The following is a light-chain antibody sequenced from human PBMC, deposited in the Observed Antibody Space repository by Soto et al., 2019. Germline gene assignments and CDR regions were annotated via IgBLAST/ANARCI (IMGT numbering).Light chain of an antibody. CDR3: QQSLSPPYT. J-gene: IGKJ2*01. Sequence: DIQMTQSLSSLSASVGDTVTITCRASQSISNSLSWYQQNPGKAPKFLIYVASTLQRGVPSRFSGSGSGTDFTLTISSLQPEDVATYYCQQSLSPPYTFGSGTNVVIK. CDR2: VAS. CDR1: QSISNS. V-gene: IGKV1-39*01.